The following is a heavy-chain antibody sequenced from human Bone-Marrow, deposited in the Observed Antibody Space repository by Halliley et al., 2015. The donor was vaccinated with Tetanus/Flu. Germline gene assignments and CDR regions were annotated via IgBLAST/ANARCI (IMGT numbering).Heavy chain of an antibody. CDR3: AGQMDGDYFDF. CDR2: INYTGNT. J-gene: IGHJ4*02. CDR1: GRTISTYF. D-gene: IGHD4-17*01. Sequence: LRLSCSVSGRTISTYFWTWIRQPPGKGLEWLGDINYTGNTNYNPSLNRRVSISVETSKKQFSLELRAGTATDTAVYFWAGQMDGDYFDFWSPGTLVTVSS. V-gene: IGHV4-59*08.